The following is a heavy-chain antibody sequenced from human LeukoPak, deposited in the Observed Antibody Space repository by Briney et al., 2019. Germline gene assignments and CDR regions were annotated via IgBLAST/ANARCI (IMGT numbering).Heavy chain of an antibody. Sequence: SETLSLTCGVSGGSISSRSYYWGWIRQPPGKGLEWIGSIYSSGSTYYNPSLKSRVTISVDTSKNKFSLKLNSVTAADTAVYYCARPAYRGSYYDAFDIWGQGTMVTVSS. CDR1: GGSISSRSYY. V-gene: IGHV4-39*01. CDR2: IYSSGST. D-gene: IGHD1-26*01. J-gene: IGHJ3*02. CDR3: ARPAYRGSYYDAFDI.